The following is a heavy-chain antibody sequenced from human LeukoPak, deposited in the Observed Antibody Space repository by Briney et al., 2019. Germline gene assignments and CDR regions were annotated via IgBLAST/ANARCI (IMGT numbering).Heavy chain of an antibody. Sequence: PGGSLRLSCAASGFTFSDYSMNWVRQAPGKGLEWVSGITGNGGTTYYADSVKGRFTISRDNSKNTLYLQMNSLRAEDTAVYYCARAGNIRFDYWGQGTLVTVSS. CDR2: ITGNGGTT. V-gene: IGHV3-23*01. D-gene: IGHD1/OR15-1a*01. CDR3: ARAGNIRFDY. J-gene: IGHJ4*02. CDR1: GFTFSDYS.